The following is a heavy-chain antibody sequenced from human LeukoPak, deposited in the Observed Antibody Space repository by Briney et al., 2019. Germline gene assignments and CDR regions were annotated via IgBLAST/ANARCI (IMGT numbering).Heavy chain of an antibody. V-gene: IGHV1-46*01. J-gene: IGHJ4*02. CDR2: INPSGGST. CDR1: GYTFTSCY. Sequence: ASVKVSCKASGYTFTSCYMHWVRQAPGQGLEWMGIINPSGGSTSYAQKFQGRVTMTRDTSTSTVYMELSSLRSEDTAVYYCAMRYTPSGWFGELVDYWGQGTLVTVSS. CDR3: AMRYTPSGWFGELVDY. D-gene: IGHD3-10*01.